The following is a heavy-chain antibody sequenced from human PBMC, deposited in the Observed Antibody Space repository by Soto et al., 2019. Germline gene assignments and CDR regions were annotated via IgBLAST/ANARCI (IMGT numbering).Heavy chain of an antibody. D-gene: IGHD2-21*02. CDR3: ARALAYCGGDCSTSDY. V-gene: IGHV1-46*01. Sequence: QVQLVQSGAEVKKPGASVKVSCKASGYTFTSYYMHWVRQAPGQGLEWMGIINPSGGSTSYAQKFQGRVTMTRDTSTSTVYMELSSLRSEDTAVYYCARALAYCGGDCSTSDYWGQGTLVTVSS. CDR2: INPSGGST. CDR1: GYTFTSYY. J-gene: IGHJ4*02.